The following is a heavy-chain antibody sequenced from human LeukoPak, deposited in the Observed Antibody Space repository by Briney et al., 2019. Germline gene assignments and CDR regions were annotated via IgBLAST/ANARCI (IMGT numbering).Heavy chain of an antibody. CDR1: GGSISSGGYY. Sequence: SETLSLTCTVSGGSISSGGYYWSWIRQHPGKGLEWIGYIYYSGSTYYNPSLKSRVTISVDTSKNQFSLKLSSVTATDTAVYYCARSLGGYYYYGMDVWGQGTTVTVSS. J-gene: IGHJ6*02. CDR2: IYYSGST. D-gene: IGHD2-15*01. CDR3: ARSLGGYYYYGMDV. V-gene: IGHV4-31*03.